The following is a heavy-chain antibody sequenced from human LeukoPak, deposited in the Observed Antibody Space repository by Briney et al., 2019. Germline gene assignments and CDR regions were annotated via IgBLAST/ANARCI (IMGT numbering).Heavy chain of an antibody. CDR3: ARADYYDSSGYQYYFDY. V-gene: IGHV3-53*01. Sequence: GGSLRLSCAASGFTVSSNYMSWVRQAPGKGLEWVSVIYSGDSTYYADSVKGRFTISRDNSKNTLYLQMNSLRAEDTAVYYCARADYYDSSGYQYYFDYWGQGTLVTVPS. CDR1: GFTVSSNY. CDR2: IYSGDST. J-gene: IGHJ4*02. D-gene: IGHD3-22*01.